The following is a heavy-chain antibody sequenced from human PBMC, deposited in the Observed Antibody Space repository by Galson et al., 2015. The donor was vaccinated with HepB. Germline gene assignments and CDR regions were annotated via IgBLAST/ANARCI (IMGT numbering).Heavy chain of an antibody. CDR2: ISSRSTNI. J-gene: IGHJ4*02. V-gene: IGHV3-48*04. CDR1: GFTFSSHS. Sequence: SLRLSCAASGFTFSSHSMNWVRQAPGRGLEWVSYISSRSTNIYYADSVKGRFTISRDNAKNSLYLQMNSLRAEDTAVYYCARDPHLYGDYDIDYWGQGTLVTVSS. CDR3: ARDPHLYGDYDIDY. D-gene: IGHD4-17*01.